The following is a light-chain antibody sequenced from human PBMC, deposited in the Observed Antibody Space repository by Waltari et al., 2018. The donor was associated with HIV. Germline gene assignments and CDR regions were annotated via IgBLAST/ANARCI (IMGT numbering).Light chain of an antibody. CDR3: QQYNNWPPWT. CDR1: ESVSDG. Sequence: EIVMTQSPDTLSVSPGERATLSCRASESVSDGLAWYQQKPGQAPRPLIYGASTRATGIPDRFSGSGSGTAFTLTISSLQSEDFAIYYCQQYNNWPPWTFGQGTKVEIK. V-gene: IGKV3-15*01. CDR2: GAS. J-gene: IGKJ1*01.